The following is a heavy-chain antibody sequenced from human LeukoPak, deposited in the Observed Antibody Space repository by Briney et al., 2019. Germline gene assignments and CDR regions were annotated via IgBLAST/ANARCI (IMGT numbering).Heavy chain of an antibody. D-gene: IGHD1-7*01. CDR2: INDSGRS. CDR3: ARRWNYGRNYYIDV. V-gene: IGHV4-34*01. J-gene: IGHJ6*03. Sequence: PSETLSLTCAVYGGSFSNYYWSWIRQPPGKGLEWIGEINDSGRSSSNPSLMGRVTVSVDTSKNQFSLRLTSVSATDTAVYYCARRWNYGRNYYIDVWGNGATVSVSS. CDR1: GGSFSNYY.